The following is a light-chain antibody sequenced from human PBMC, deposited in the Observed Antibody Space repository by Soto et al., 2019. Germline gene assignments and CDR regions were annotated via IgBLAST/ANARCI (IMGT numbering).Light chain of an antibody. Sequence: ETVLTQSPATLSVSPGETATLSCRASQSVSENLAWYQQKPGQAPRLLVFAASTRARGIPARFSGSWFGTEFTLTISSLQSEDFAVYYCQQYDDWPPWTFGRGTKVEI. V-gene: IGKV3-15*01. J-gene: IGKJ1*01. CDR2: AAS. CDR1: QSVSEN. CDR3: QQYDDWPPWT.